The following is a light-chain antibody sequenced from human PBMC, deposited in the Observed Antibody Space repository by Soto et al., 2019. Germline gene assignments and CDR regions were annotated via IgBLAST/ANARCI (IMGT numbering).Light chain of an antibody. J-gene: IGKJ2*01. Sequence: ESVLTQSPGTLSLSPGERATLSCRASQSVSSSYLAWYQQKPGQAPRLLIYGASSRATGIPDRFSGIGSGTDFTLTVSRLEPEDFAVYYCQQYGSSSYTFGQGTKLEIK. CDR3: QQYGSSSYT. V-gene: IGKV3-20*01. CDR2: GAS. CDR1: QSVSSSY.